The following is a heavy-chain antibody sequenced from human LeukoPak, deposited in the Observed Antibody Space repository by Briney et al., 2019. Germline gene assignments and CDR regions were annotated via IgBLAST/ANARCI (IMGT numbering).Heavy chain of an antibody. CDR1: GITFSSFG. V-gene: IGHV3-33*01. CDR3: ARDGTVTAGSFDP. D-gene: IGHD4-11*01. J-gene: IGHJ5*02. Sequence: PGGSLRHSRAAPGITFSSFGMHWLRQAPGKGLEWVAFIWYDGSNKYYADSVKGRFTISRDNSKNTLYLQMNSLRVEDTAVYYCARDGTVTAGSFDPCGRGTLVTVSS. CDR2: IWYDGSNK.